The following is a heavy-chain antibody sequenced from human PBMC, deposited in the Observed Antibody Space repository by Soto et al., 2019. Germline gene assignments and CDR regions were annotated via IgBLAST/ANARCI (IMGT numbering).Heavy chain of an antibody. J-gene: IGHJ6*02. CDR3: ARNYYYGMDV. CDR1: GGSFSGYY. Sequence: LSLPCAVYGGSFSGYYWSWIRQPPGKGLEWIGEINHSGSTNYNPSLKSRVTISVDTSKNQFSLKLSSVTAADTAVYYCARNYYYGMDVWGQGTKVTVSS. CDR2: INHSGST. V-gene: IGHV4-34*01.